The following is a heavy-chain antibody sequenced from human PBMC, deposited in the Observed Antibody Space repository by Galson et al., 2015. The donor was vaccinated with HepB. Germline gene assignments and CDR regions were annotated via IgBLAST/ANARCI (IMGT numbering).Heavy chain of an antibody. D-gene: IGHD3-22*01. CDR3: VRDRCYDSSGYAY. CDR1: GYKFSAYS. V-gene: IGHV7-4-1*02. CDR2: ISTNTGNP. Sequence: SVKVSCKASGYKFSAYSINWVRQAPGQGLEWMGWISTNTGNPTYAQGFTGWFVFSFDTSVTTTYLQINSLREEDTAVYYCVRDRCYDSSGYAYWGQGTRVTVSS. J-gene: IGHJ4*02.